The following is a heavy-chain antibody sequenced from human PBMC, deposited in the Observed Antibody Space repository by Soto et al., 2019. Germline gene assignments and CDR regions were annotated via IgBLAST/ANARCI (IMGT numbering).Heavy chain of an antibody. CDR3: VRVRDRAVAGTAWFDP. CDR1: GYTFTSYG. Sequence: ASVKVSCKASGYTFTSYGISWVRQAPGQGLEWMGWISAYNGNTNYAQKLQGRVTMTTDTSTSTAYMELRSLRSDDTAVYYCVRVRDRAVAGTAWFDPWGQGTLVTVSS. CDR2: ISAYNGNT. D-gene: IGHD6-19*01. V-gene: IGHV1-18*01. J-gene: IGHJ5*02.